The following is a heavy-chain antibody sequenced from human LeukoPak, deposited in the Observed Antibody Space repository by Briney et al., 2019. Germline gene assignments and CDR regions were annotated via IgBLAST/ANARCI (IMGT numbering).Heavy chain of an antibody. CDR1: GFTFSSYG. D-gene: IGHD6-13*01. J-gene: IGHJ5*02. CDR3: ASRSINWYRGNNWFDP. V-gene: IGHV3-33*08. CDR2: IWYGGSNK. Sequence: GGSLRLSCAASGFTFSSYGMHWVRQAPGKGLEWVAVIWYGGSNKYYADSVKGRFTISRDNSKNTLYLQMNSLRAEDTAVYYCASRSINWYRGNNWFDPWGQGTLVTVSS.